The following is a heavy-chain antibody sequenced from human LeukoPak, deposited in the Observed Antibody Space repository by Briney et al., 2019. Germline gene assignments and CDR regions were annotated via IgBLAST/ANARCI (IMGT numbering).Heavy chain of an antibody. CDR2: IIPIFGTA. CDR3: ARATDYYGSGSYYFDY. J-gene: IGHJ4*02. Sequence: SVKVSCKASGGTCSSYAISWVRQAPGQGLELMGGIIPIFGTANYAQKFQGRVTIAADESTSTAYMELSSLRSEDTAVYYCARATDYYGSGSYYFDYWGQGTLVTVSS. D-gene: IGHD3-10*01. CDR1: GGTCSSYA. V-gene: IGHV1-69*13.